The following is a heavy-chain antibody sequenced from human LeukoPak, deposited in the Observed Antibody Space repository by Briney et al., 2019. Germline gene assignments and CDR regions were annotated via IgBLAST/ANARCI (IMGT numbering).Heavy chain of an antibody. CDR2: INSDGSIT. J-gene: IGHJ4*02. V-gene: IGHV3-74*01. Sequence: PGGSLRLSCEDSAFTFSSYWMHWVRQAPGKGLVWVSRINSDGSITNYADSAKGRFTISRDNAKNTLYLQMNSLRAEDTAVYYCARPILTSYSYTLASWGQGILVTVSS. CDR3: ARPILTSYSYTLAS. CDR1: AFTFSSYW. D-gene: IGHD3-9*01.